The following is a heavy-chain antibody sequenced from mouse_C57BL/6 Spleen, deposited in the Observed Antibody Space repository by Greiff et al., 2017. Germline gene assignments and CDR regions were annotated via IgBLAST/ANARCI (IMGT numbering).Heavy chain of an antibody. CDR1: GYTFTSYW. CDR3: APLVAKDYYAMDY. CDR2: IDPSDSYT. D-gene: IGHD1-1*01. Sequence: QVQLQQPGAELVKPGASVKLSCKASGYTFTSYWMQWVKQRPGQGLEWIGEIDPSDSYTNYNQKFKGKATLTVDTSPSTAYMQLSSLTSEDSAVYYCAPLVAKDYYAMDYWGQGTSVTVSS. J-gene: IGHJ4*01. V-gene: IGHV1-50*01.